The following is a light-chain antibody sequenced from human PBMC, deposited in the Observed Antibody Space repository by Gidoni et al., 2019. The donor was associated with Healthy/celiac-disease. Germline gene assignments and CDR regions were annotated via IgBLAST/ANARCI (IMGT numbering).Light chain of an antibody. CDR1: QSVSSSY. V-gene: IGKV3-20*01. Sequence: EIVLTQSPGTLSLSPGARATLSCRASQSVSSSYLAWYQQKPGQAPRLLIYGASSRATGIPDRFSGSGPGTDFTLTISRLEPEDVAVYYCQQYGSSPRTFGQGTKLEIK. CDR3: QQYGSSPRT. J-gene: IGKJ2*01. CDR2: GAS.